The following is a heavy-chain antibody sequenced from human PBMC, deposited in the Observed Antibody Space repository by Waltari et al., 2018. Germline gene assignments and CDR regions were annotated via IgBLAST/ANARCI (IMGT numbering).Heavy chain of an antibody. CDR3: VHANDVLTGYFDN. J-gene: IGHJ4*02. CDR2: IYWNDDK. D-gene: IGHD3-9*01. V-gene: IGHV2-5*01. Sequence: QITLKESGPTLLKPTQPLTLTCSFSGFSLTTNGVGVGWIRQSPGKALEWLALIYWNDDKRFSPSLRSRLTITKDTSKDQVVLTLASVDPVDTATYYCVHANDVLTGYFDNWGQGTLVTVSS. CDR1: GFSLTTNGVG.